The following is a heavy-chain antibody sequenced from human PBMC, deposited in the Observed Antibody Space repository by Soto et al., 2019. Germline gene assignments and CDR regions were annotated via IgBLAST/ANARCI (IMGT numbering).Heavy chain of an antibody. J-gene: IGHJ5*02. V-gene: IGHV5-51*01. CDR3: ARLVSSGYNWFDP. D-gene: IGHD6-25*01. CDR1: GYSFTSYW. Sequence: XDSLTISRKGSGYSFTSYWIGWVRQMPGKGLEWMGIIYPGDSDTRYSPSFQGQVTISADKSISTAYLQWSSLKASDTAMYYCARLVSSGYNWFDPWGQGTLVTVSS. CDR2: IYPGDSDT.